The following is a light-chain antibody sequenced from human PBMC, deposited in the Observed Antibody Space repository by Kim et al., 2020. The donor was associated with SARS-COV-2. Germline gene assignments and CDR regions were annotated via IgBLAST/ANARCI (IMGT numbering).Light chain of an antibody. CDR1: QNISNY. Sequence: DIQMTQSPSSLSASVGDRVTITCRASQNISNYVNWYQQKPGKVPKLLIYVASSLQSGVPSRFSGSGSGTDFTLTIRSLQPEDSATYYCQQSYSTPHTCGQETKLE. CDR3: QQSYSTPHT. V-gene: IGKV1-39*01. CDR2: VAS. J-gene: IGKJ2*01.